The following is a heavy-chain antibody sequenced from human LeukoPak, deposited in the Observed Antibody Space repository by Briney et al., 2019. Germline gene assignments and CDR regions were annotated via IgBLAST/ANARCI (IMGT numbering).Heavy chain of an antibody. CDR2: INPNSGGT. CDR1: GYTFTAYY. D-gene: IGHD3-22*01. J-gene: IGHJ4*02. Sequence: ASVKVSCKTSGYTFTAYYMHWVRQAPGQGLEWMGRINPNSGGTNYAQKFQGRVTMTRDTPISTAYMELSRLRSDDTAVYYCAKTYYYDSSGYGSDYWGQGTLVTVSS. V-gene: IGHV1-2*06. CDR3: AKTYYYDSSGYGSDY.